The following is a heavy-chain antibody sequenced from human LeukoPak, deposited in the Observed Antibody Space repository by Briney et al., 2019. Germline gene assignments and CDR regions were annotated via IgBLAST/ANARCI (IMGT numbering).Heavy chain of an antibody. V-gene: IGHV3-73*01. D-gene: IGHD6-13*01. CDR2: IRTKANTYAT. CDR1: GFTFSGSS. Sequence: GGSLRLSCAASGFTFSGSSIHWVRQPSGKGLEWVGLIRTKANTYATAYAASVTGRFTISRDDSKTTSYLQMNSLKTEDTALYFCTTSYSGNSWYDWFGPWGQGTLVTISS. CDR3: TTSYSGNSWYDWFGP. J-gene: IGHJ5*02.